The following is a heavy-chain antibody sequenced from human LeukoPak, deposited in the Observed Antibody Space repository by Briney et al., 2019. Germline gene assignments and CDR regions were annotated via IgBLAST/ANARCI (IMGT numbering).Heavy chain of an antibody. CDR2: ISVYYGDS. V-gene: IGHV1-18*01. D-gene: IGHD3-16*02. J-gene: IGHJ3*02. CDR3: ARGRGELSSNGAFDM. CDR1: GSTFTSYG. Sequence: ASVKLSCNASGSTFTSYGNSWVRQAPGQGLELMGWISVYYGDSNYANKLQGRVTITTEDSTSTAYLDLRSLRSDGTGVYYWARGRGELSSNGAFDMWGQGTMVTVFS.